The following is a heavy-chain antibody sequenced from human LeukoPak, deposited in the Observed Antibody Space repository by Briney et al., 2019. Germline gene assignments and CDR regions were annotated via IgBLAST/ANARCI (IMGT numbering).Heavy chain of an antibody. V-gene: IGHV4-59*08. Sequence: TSETLSLTCTVSGGSISSYYWSWIRQPPGKGLEWIGYIYYSGSTNYNPSLKSRVTISVDTSKNQFSLKLSSVTAADTAVYYCARVGLQLGNWFDPWGQGTLVTVSS. J-gene: IGHJ5*02. CDR2: IYYSGST. D-gene: IGHD5-18*01. CDR3: ARVGLQLGNWFDP. CDR1: GGSISSYY.